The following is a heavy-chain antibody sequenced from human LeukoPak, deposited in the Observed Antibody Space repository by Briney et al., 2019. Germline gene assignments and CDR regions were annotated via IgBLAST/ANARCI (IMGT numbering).Heavy chain of an antibody. D-gene: IGHD2-15*01. Sequence: PGGSLRPSCAASGFTFSSYAMSWVRQAPGKGLEWVSAISGSGGSTYYADSVKGRFTISRDNSKNTLYLQMNSLRAEDTAVYYCAKGPAPYCSGGSCYGDYWGQGTLVTVSS. J-gene: IGHJ4*02. CDR2: ISGSGGST. V-gene: IGHV3-23*01. CDR1: GFTFSSYA. CDR3: AKGPAPYCSGGSCYGDY.